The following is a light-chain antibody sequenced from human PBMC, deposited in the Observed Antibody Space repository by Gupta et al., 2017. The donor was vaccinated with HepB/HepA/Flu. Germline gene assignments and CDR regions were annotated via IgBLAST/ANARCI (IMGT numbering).Light chain of an antibody. J-gene: IGLJ2*01. CDR3: QVLDRSSDHVV. V-gene: IGLV3-21*04. CDR2: YNS. CDR1: NIGSKS. Sequence: SYVLTQLPSVSVAPGKTARITCGGNNIGSKSVHWYQQRPGQAPVLVIYYNSDRPSGIPERFSGSNSGNTATLTISRVEAGDEADYYCQVLDRSSDHVVFGGGTKLTVL.